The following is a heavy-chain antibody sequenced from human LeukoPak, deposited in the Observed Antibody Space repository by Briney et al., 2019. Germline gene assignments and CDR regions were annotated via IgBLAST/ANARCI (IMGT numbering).Heavy chain of an antibody. CDR1: GFTFSSYW. CDR2: IKQDGSEK. Sequence: PGWSLRLSCAASGFTFSSYWMNWVRQAPGKGLEWVANIKQDGSEKYYVDSVKGRFTISRDSAKNSLYLQMNSLRAEDTAVYYCARQRDGYNWATDYWGQGTLVTVSS. D-gene: IGHD5-24*01. V-gene: IGHV3-7*03. J-gene: IGHJ4*02. CDR3: ARQRDGYNWATDY.